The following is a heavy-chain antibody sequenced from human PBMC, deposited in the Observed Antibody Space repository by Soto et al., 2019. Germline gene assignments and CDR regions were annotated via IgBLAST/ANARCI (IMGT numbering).Heavy chain of an antibody. CDR2: IYWDDDK. D-gene: IGHD3-10*01. CDR1: GFSLTTSGVG. CDR3: AHRTTTGTWWSDP. J-gene: IGHJ5*02. V-gene: IGHV2-5*02. Sequence: QITLKESGPTLVKPTQTLTLTCTFSGFSLTTSGVGVGWIRQPPGKALEWLALIYWDDDKRYSPSLKSRLTTPTATSTNPVVHTMTTMDPADTATYFCAHRTTTGTWWSDPWGQGTLVTVAS.